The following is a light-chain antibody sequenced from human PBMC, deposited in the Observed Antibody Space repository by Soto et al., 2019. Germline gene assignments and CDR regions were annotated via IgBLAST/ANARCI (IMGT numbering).Light chain of an antibody. CDR2: DAS. CDR1: QSIRSW. V-gene: IGKV1-5*01. Sequence: DIQMTQSPSTLPASVGDRVTVTCRASQSIRSWLAWYQEKPGKAPKLLIYDASTLGSGVPSRFSGSGSGTDFTLTISCLQSEDFATYYCQQYNSYSPWTFGQGTKVDIK. J-gene: IGKJ1*01. CDR3: QQYNSYSPWT.